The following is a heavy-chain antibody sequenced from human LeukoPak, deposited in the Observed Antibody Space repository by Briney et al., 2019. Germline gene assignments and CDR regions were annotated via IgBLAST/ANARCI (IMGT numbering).Heavy chain of an antibody. CDR3: ARRSGSYPNDAFDI. Sequence: PSETLSLTCTVSGVSISSGGYYWSWIRQPAGKGLEWIGRIYTSGSTNYNPSLKSRVTISVDTSKNQFSLKLSSVTAADTAVYYCARRSGSYPNDAFDIWGQGTMVTVSS. J-gene: IGHJ3*02. CDR1: GVSISSGGYY. D-gene: IGHD1-26*01. CDR2: IYTSGST. V-gene: IGHV4-61*02.